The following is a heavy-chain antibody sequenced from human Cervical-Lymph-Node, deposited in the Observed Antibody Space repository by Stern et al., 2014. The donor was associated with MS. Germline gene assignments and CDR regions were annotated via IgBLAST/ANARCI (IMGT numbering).Heavy chain of an antibody. J-gene: IGHJ6*02. D-gene: IGHD6-13*01. Sequence: VQLVQSGGGVVQPGRSLRLSCAASGFTFSSYGMHWVRQAPGTGLEWVAVIWYVGSNQYYADSVKGRFTIARDNSKNTLYLQMNSLRAEDTAVYYCARSSSPSPYYYYGMDVWGQGTTVTVSS. CDR1: GFTFSSYG. CDR3: ARSSSPSPYYYYGMDV. CDR2: IWYVGSNQ. V-gene: IGHV3-33*01.